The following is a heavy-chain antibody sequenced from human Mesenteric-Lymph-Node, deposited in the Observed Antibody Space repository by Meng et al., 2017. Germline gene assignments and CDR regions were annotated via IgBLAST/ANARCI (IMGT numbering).Heavy chain of an antibody. CDR2: INTDGRST. CDR1: GFTFSSYW. J-gene: IGHJ4*02. CDR3: VRWDYGVNSGPEN. D-gene: IGHD4/OR15-4a*01. V-gene: IGHV3-74*01. Sequence: EVQLVESGGGLVQPGGSLRLSCAASGFTFSSYWMHWVRQAPGKGLVWVSRINTDGRSTSYTDSVKGRFTISRDNAKKTLYLQMNSLRAEDTAVYYCVRWDYGVNSGPENWGQGTLVTVS.